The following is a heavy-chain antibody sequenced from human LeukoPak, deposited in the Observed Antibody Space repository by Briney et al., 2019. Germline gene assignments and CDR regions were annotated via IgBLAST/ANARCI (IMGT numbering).Heavy chain of an antibody. J-gene: IGHJ5*02. D-gene: IGHD1-1*01. CDR2: ISSSSSYI. CDR1: GFTFSSYG. V-gene: IGHV3-21*01. Sequence: GGSLRLSCAASGFTFSSYGMHWVRQAPGKGLEWVSSISSSSSYIYYADSVKGRVTISRDNAKKSLYLQMNSLRAEDTAVYYCARGSTNYGNWFDPWGQGTLVTVSS. CDR3: ARGSTNYGNWFDP.